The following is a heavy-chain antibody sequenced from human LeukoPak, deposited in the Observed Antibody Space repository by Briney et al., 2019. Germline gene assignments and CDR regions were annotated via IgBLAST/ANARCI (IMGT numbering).Heavy chain of an antibody. CDR2: INPNSGGT. CDR1: GYTFTGYY. D-gene: IGHD2-15*01. J-gene: IGHJ4*02. Sequence: ASVKVSCKASGYTFTGYYMHWVRQAPGQGLECMGRINPNSGGTNYAQKFQGRVTMTRDTSISTAYMELSRLRSDDTAVYYCARVSCSGGSCLIDYWGQGTLVTVSS. V-gene: IGHV1-2*06. CDR3: ARVSCSGGSCLIDY.